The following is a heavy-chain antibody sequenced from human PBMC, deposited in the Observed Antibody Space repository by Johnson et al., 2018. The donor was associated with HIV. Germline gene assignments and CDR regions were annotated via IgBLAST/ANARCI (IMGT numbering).Heavy chain of an antibody. CDR1: GFTVSSYY. Sequence: VQLVESGGGVVQPGRSLRLSCAASGFTVSSYYMTWVRQAPGKGLEWVSVIFSGGTTYYADSVKGRFTISRDNSKNTLYLQMNSLRAEDTAVYYCARACRDGYTCDAFDIWGQGTAVTVSS. CDR3: ARACRDGYTCDAFDI. CDR2: IFSGGTT. V-gene: IGHV3-66*01. D-gene: IGHD5-24*01. J-gene: IGHJ3*02.